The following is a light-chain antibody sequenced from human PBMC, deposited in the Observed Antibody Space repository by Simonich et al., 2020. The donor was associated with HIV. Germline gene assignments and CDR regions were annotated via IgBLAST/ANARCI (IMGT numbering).Light chain of an antibody. CDR2: WAS. Sequence: DIVMTQSPDSLAVSLGDRATINCKSSQSVLYISNNKNFLAWYQKKQGQPPKLLIYWASTRESGVPDRFSGSGSGTDFTLTISSLQAEDVAVYYCQQYYSPLLTFGGGTKVEIK. J-gene: IGKJ4*01. CDR3: QQYYSPLLT. CDR1: QSVLYISNNKNF. V-gene: IGKV4-1*01.